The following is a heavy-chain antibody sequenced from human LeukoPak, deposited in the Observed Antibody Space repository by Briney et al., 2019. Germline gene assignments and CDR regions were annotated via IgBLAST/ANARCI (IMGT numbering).Heavy chain of an antibody. V-gene: IGHV4-34*01. CDR2: INHSRST. CDR1: GGSFSGYY. D-gene: IGHD3-22*01. CDR3: ASWERITMIVVAPSGFRY. Sequence: SETLSLTCAVYGGSFSGYYWSWIRQPPGEGLEWIGEINHSRSTNYNPSLKSRVTISVDTSKNQFSLKLSSVTAADTAVYYCASWERITMIVVAPSGFRYWGQGTLVTVSS. J-gene: IGHJ4*02.